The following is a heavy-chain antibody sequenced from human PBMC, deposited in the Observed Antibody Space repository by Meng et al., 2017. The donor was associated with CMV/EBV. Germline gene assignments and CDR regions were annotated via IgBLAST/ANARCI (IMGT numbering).Heavy chain of an antibody. Sequence: ASVKVSCKASGYNFTSYYVHWVRQAPGQGLEWMGIINPDGGKTTYAQKIQGRVTMTRDTSISTAYMELSRLRSDDTAVYYCARSTHYGGNSAGFDYWGQGTLVTVSS. CDR1: GYNFTSYY. CDR2: INPDGGKT. D-gene: IGHD4-23*01. V-gene: IGHV1-46*01. CDR3: ARSTHYGGNSAGFDY. J-gene: IGHJ4*02.